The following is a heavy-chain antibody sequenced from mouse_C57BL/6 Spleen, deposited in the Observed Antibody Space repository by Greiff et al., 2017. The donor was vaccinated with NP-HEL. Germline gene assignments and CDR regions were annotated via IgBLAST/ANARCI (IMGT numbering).Heavy chain of an antibody. CDR2: ISSGGDYI. V-gene: IGHV5-9-1*02. CDR3: TRDRGLLGSYYFDY. Sequence: EVKVVESGEGLVKPGGSLKLSCAASGFTFSSYAMSWVRQTPEKRLEWVAYISSGGDYIYYADTVKGRFTISRDNARNTLYLQMSSLKSEDTAMYYCTRDRGLLGSYYFDYWGQGTTLTVSS. CDR1: GFTFSSYA. D-gene: IGHD2-3*01. J-gene: IGHJ2*01.